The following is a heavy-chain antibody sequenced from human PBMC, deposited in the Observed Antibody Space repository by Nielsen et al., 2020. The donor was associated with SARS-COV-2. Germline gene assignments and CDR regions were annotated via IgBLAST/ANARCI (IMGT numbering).Heavy chain of an antibody. V-gene: IGHV3-21*01. CDR2: ISFGSDYI. Sequence: GGSLRLSCAASGFTFSRVSMNWVRQAPGKGLEWVSSISFGSDYIFYGDSVKGRFIVSRDNAKNSLYLQMNSLRAEDTALYYCAKRQLWAFDFWGQGTLVTVSS. CDR3: AKRQLWAFDF. D-gene: IGHD3-16*01. J-gene: IGHJ4*02. CDR1: GFTFSRVS.